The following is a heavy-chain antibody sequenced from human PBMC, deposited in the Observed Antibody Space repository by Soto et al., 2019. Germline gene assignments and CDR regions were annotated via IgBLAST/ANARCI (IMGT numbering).Heavy chain of an antibody. CDR2: FRAGGDDGTT. CDR1: GFTFSSYS. CDR3: ARSHIVVVPSHLDY. Sequence: VHLLESGGGLVQPGGSLRLSCVASGFTFSSYSMSWVRQAPGKGLEWVSGFRAGGDDGTTYYADSVKGRFTISRDNAKNTLYLQMNSLRAEDTAVYYCARSHIVVVPSHLDYWGQGTLVTVSS. V-gene: IGHV3-23*01. D-gene: IGHD2-2*01. J-gene: IGHJ4*02.